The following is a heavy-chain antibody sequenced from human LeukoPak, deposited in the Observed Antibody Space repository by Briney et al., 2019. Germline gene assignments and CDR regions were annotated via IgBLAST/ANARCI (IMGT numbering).Heavy chain of an antibody. CDR1: GGSFSGYY. CDR3: ATIARGSFEF. J-gene: IGHJ4*02. V-gene: IGHV4-34*01. Sequence: PSETLSLTCAVYGGSFSGYYWSWIRQPPGKGLEWIGEINHSGSTNYNPSLKSRVTISVDTSKNQFSLRLSSVTAADTAVYYCATIARGSFEFWGQGTLVTVSS. CDR2: INHSGST.